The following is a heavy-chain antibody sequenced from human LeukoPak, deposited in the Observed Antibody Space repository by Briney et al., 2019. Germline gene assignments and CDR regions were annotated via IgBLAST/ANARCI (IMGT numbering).Heavy chain of an antibody. CDR2: IRSKTNSYAT. V-gene: IGHV3-73*01. D-gene: IGHD1-1*01. CDR3: TRYNVGFES. J-gene: IGHJ4*02. Sequence: GGSLRLSCAASGFTFSGSAMHWVRQASGKGLEWVGRIRSKTNSYATSYAASVKGRFALSRDDSKNTAYLQMNSLKIEDTAVYYCTRYNVGFESWGQGTLVTVSS. CDR1: GFTFSGSA.